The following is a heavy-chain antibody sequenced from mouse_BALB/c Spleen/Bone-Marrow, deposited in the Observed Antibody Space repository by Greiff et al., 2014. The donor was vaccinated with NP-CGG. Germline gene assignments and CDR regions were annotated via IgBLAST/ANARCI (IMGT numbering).Heavy chain of an antibody. D-gene: IGHD5-2*01. CDR2: IDPASGNT. V-gene: IGHV14-3*02. CDR3: AQEYHFTY. CDR1: GFNIKDTF. Sequence: EVQLQQSGADLVKPGASVKLSCTTSGFNIKDTFMHWVKQRPEQGLEWIGGIDPASGNTKYDQKFQGKATITADTSSNKASLHLSGLTAEDAVVYYCAQEYHFTYWGQGTLVTVSA. J-gene: IGHJ3*01.